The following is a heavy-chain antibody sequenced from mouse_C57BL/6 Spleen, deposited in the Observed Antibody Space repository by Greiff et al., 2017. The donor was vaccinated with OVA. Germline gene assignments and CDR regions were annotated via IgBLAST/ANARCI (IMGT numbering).Heavy chain of an antibody. CDR3: ASYGNYLDY. V-gene: IGHV1-19*01. J-gene: IGHJ2*01. CDR1: GYTFTDYY. D-gene: IGHD2-1*01. Sequence: EVQVVESGPVLVKPGASVKMSCKASGYTFTDYYMNWVKQSHGKSLEWIGVINPYNGGTSYNQKFKGKATLTVDKSSSTAYMELNSLTSEDSAVYYCASYGNYLDYWGQGTTLTVSS. CDR2: INPYNGGT.